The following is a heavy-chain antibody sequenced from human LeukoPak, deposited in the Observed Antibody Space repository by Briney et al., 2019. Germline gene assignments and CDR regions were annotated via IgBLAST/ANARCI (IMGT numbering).Heavy chain of an antibody. V-gene: IGHV3-33*01. Sequence: GGSLRLSCVVSGLRFRNYGMHWVRQAPGKGLEWVAVIYYDGSNQYYADSVKGRFTVSRDNAKNTLYLQTDSLRAEDTAVYYCATDRNSGKYYDYWGQGTLVTVSS. CDR3: ATDRNSGKYYDY. D-gene: IGHD1-26*01. J-gene: IGHJ4*02. CDR2: IYYDGSNQ. CDR1: GLRFRNYG.